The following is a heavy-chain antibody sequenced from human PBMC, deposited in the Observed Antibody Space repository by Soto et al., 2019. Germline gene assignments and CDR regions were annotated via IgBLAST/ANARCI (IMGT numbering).Heavy chain of an antibody. CDR3: ARARSCDTKVLPWLGY. V-gene: IGHV3-21*01. CDR1: GFTFSSYS. J-gene: IGHJ4*01. D-gene: IGHD3-10*01. Sequence: GGSLRLSCAASGFTFSSYSMNWVRQAPGKGLEWVSSISSSSRYIYYADSVKGRFTISRDNAKNSLYLQMNSLRAEDTAVYYCARARSCDTKVLPWLGYWAPEALLTIST. CDR2: ISSSSRYI.